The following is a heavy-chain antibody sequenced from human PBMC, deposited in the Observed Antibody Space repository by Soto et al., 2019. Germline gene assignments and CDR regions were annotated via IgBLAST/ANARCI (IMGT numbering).Heavy chain of an antibody. J-gene: IGHJ1*01. CDR3: ARAHNPFPDFKD. V-gene: IGHV1-18*01. CDR1: GYTFAIYG. Sequence: ASVKVSCKGSGYTFAIYGISWVRQAPGQGLEWMGWISAYNGNTNYAQKLQGRVTMTTDTSTSTAYMELRSLRADDTAVYYCARAHNPFPDFKDWGQGTLVTVSS. CDR2: ISAYNGNT.